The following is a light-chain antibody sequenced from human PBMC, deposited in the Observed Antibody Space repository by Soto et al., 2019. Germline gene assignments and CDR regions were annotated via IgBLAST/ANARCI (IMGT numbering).Light chain of an antibody. J-gene: IGKJ5*01. V-gene: IGKV1-17*01. CDR2: AAS. Sequence: DIQVTQSPSSLSASVGDRVTITCRASQDIRNDLGWFQQKPGTAPKRLIYAASSLHSGVPSRFSGSGSGTEFTLTITSLQPEDFATYYCLHYNPHPPAFGQGTRLEIK. CDR3: LHYNPHPPA. CDR1: QDIRND.